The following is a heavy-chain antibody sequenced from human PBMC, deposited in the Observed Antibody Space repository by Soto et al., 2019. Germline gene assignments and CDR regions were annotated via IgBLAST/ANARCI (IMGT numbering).Heavy chain of an antibody. CDR2: IYYGGNT. Sequence: SETLSLTCTVSGGSISSGGYYWSWIRQHPGKGLEWIGNIYYGGNTYYNPSLKSRVTISVDTSKNQFSLKLSSVTAADTAVYYCARDRDGSGWSYFDYWGQGSLVTVSS. CDR3: ARDRDGSGWSYFDY. V-gene: IGHV4-31*03. CDR1: GGSISSGGYY. D-gene: IGHD6-19*01. J-gene: IGHJ4*02.